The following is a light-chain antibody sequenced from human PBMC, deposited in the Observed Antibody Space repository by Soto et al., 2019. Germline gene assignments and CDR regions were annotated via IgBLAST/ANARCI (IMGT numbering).Light chain of an antibody. CDR2: DAS. Sequence: EIVMTQSPVSLSVSPWERATLSCRASQSVRSNLAWYQQKPGQAPRLLMYDASTRATGIPARFSGSGSGTEFTLTISRLQSEDFAVYYCQQYNYWPPWTFGQGTKVDIK. V-gene: IGKV3-15*01. CDR1: QSVRSN. J-gene: IGKJ1*01. CDR3: QQYNYWPPWT.